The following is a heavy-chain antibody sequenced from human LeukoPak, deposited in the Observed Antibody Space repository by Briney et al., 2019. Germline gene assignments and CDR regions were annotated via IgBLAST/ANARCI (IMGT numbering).Heavy chain of an antibody. V-gene: IGHV4-30-4*01. CDR2: IYNSGRT. CDR3: ARDRGYNYGPFDS. D-gene: IGHD5-18*01. CDR1: GGSINSGDYY. J-gene: IGHJ5*01. Sequence: SETLSLTCTVSGGSINSGDYYWSWIRQPPGKGLEWIGCIYNSGRTYYNPSLRSRVIVSLDTSKNQFSLKLSSVTAADTAVYYCARDRGYNYGPFDSWGQGTLVTVSS.